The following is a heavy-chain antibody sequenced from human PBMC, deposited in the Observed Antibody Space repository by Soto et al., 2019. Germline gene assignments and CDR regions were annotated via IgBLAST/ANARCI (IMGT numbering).Heavy chain of an antibody. D-gene: IGHD3-10*01. CDR2: IIPIFGTA. J-gene: IGHJ5*02. CDR3: ARDRGQYYYGSGRHTGFDP. V-gene: IGHV1-69*12. Sequence: QVQLVQSGAEVKKPGSSVKVSCKASGGTFSSYAISWVRQAPGQGLEWMGGIIPIFGTANYAQKFQGRVTITAAESTSTAYMELSSLRSEDTAVYYCARDRGQYYYGSGRHTGFDPWGQGTLVTVSS. CDR1: GGTFSSYA.